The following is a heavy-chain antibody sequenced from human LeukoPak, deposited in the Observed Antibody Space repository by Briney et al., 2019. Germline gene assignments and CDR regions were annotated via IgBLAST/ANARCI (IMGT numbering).Heavy chain of an antibody. CDR1: GGSISSYY. V-gene: IGHV4-4*07. CDR3: ARRRASSGWYGGAYDLYFYMDV. J-gene: IGHJ6*03. Sequence: SETLSLTCTVSGGSISSYYWSWIRQPAGKGLEWIGRIYTSGSTNYNPTLKSRVTMSVDTSKNQFSLKLSSVSAADTAVYYCARRRASSGWYGGAYDLYFYMDVWGKGTTVTVSS. CDR2: IYTSGST. D-gene: IGHD6-19*01.